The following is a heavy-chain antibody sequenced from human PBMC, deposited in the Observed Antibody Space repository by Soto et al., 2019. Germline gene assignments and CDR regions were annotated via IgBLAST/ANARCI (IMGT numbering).Heavy chain of an antibody. CDR3: ARDPFLYYYGSGSYYLPNYYYYGMDV. CDR2: ISAYNGNT. Sequence: GSVKASCKASGYTFSSFGISWVRQAPGQGLEWMGRISAYNGNTNYAQKLQGRVTMTTDTSTSTAYMELRSLRSDDTAVYYCARDPFLYYYGSGSYYLPNYYYYGMDVWGQGTTVTVSS. J-gene: IGHJ6*02. D-gene: IGHD3-10*01. CDR1: GYTFSSFG. V-gene: IGHV1-18*01.